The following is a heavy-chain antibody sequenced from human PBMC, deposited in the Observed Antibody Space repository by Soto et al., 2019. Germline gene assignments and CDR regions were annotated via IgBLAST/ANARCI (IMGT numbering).Heavy chain of an antibody. CDR1: GASVAGGSYY. Sequence: SETLSLTCSVSGASVAGGSYYWSWVRQPPGKGLEWIGYIPSRGRPFYNPSLTSRGTISADTSKNQLSLQLTSVTAADTAVYYWARDTYSGYDFGLWGQGTLVTVPS. CDR2: IPSRGRP. V-gene: IGHV4-30-4*01. D-gene: IGHD5-12*01. CDR3: ARDTYSGYDFGL. J-gene: IGHJ4*02.